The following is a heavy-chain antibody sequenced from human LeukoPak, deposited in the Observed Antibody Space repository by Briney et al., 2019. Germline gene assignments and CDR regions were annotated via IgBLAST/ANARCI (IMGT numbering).Heavy chain of an antibody. CDR1: GFTFSSYE. D-gene: IGHD3-22*01. V-gene: IGHV3-48*03. Sequence: LPGGSLRLSCAASGFTFSSYEMNWVRQAPGKGLEWVSYISSRGSTIYYADSVKGRFTISRDNVKNSLYLHMNSLRAEDTAIYYCARQLYDSSGYRHPAFDYWGQGTLVTVSS. CDR2: ISSRGSTI. CDR3: ARQLYDSSGYRHPAFDY. J-gene: IGHJ4*02.